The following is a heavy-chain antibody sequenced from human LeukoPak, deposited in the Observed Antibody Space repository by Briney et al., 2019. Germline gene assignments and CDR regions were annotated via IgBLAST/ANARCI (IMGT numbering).Heavy chain of an antibody. Sequence: GGSLRLSCATSGYTFRTYWMSWVRQPPGKGLEWVANIKHGGSEKYYVDSVKGRFTISRDNAKNSLYLQMNSLRAEDTAVYYCARVGTAEGTLEDYWGQGTLVTVSS. CDR1: GYTFRTYW. D-gene: IGHD6-13*01. J-gene: IGHJ4*02. CDR3: ARVGTAEGTLEDY. V-gene: IGHV3-7*01. CDR2: IKHGGSEK.